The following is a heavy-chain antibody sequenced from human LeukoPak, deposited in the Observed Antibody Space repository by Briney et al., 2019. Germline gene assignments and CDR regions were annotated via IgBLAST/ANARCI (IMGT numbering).Heavy chain of an antibody. CDR1: GLTFSSYS. Sequence: PGGSLRLSCAASGLTFSSYSMNWVRQAPGKGLEWLSSISSSSSYIYYADSVKGRFTISRDNAKNSLYLQMNSLRAEDTAVYYCARPYSSGWYPYDAFDIWGQGTMVTVSS. CDR3: ARPYSSGWYPYDAFDI. D-gene: IGHD6-19*01. CDR2: ISSSSSYI. V-gene: IGHV3-21*01. J-gene: IGHJ3*02.